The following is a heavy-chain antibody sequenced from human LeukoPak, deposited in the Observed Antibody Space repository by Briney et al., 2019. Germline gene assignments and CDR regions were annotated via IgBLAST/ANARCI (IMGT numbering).Heavy chain of an antibody. V-gene: IGHV3-30*01. CDR3: ARARSHIVVVTALVV. Sequence: PGGSLRLSCAASGFTFSSYAMHWVRQAPGKGPEWVAVISYDGSNKYYADSVKGRFTISRDNSKNTLYLQMNSLRAEDTAVYYCARARSHIVVVTALVVWGQGTLVTVSS. D-gene: IGHD2-21*02. CDR2: ISYDGSNK. CDR1: GFTFSSYA. J-gene: IGHJ4*02.